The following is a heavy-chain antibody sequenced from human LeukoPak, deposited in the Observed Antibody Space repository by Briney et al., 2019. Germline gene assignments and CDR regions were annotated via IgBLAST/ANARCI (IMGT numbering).Heavy chain of an antibody. Sequence: AAVNVSCKASGYAFTCYGISWVRQAPGQGLEWMGWISAYNGNTNYAQKLQGRVTMTTDTSTSTAYMELRSLRSDDTAVYYCASRGLHRYYFDYWGQGTLVTVSS. V-gene: IGHV1-18*01. CDR2: ISAYNGNT. D-gene: IGHD3-10*01. CDR3: ASRGLHRYYFDY. J-gene: IGHJ4*02. CDR1: GYAFTCYG.